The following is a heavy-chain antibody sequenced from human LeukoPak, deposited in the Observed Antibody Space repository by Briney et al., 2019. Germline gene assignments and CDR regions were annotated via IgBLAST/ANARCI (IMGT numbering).Heavy chain of an antibody. V-gene: IGHV3-23*01. J-gene: IGHJ5*02. CDR3: ARSSGYTGYDDNWFDP. Sequence: GGSLRLSCEASAFTFTSHNMGWVRQAPGKGLEWVSVISGSGDYTYYADSVKGRFTVSRDNSKNTLYLQMNSLRAEDTALYYCARSSGYTGYDDNWFDPWGQGTLVIVSS. CDR2: ISGSGDYT. D-gene: IGHD5-12*01. CDR1: AFTFTSHN.